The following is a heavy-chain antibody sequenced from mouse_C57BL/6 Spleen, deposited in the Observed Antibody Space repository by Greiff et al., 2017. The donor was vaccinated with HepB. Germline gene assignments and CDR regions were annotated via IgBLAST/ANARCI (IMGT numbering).Heavy chain of an antibody. Sequence: EVQRVESGGGLVKPGGSLKLSCAASGFTFSSYTMSWVRQTPEKRLEWVATISCGGGNTYYPDSVKGRFTIYRDNAKNTLYLQMSSLRSEDTALYYCAILSSVRDYWGQGTTLTVSS. D-gene: IGHD3-2*02. CDR1: GFTFSSYT. CDR3: AILSSVRDY. CDR2: ISCGGGNT. J-gene: IGHJ2*01. V-gene: IGHV5-9*01.